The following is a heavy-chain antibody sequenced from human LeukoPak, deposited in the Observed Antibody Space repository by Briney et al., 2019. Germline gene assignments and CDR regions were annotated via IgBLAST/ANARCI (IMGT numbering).Heavy chain of an antibody. CDR1: GFTFSSYA. J-gene: IGHJ4*02. CDR2: ISGSGGNT. V-gene: IGHV3-23*01. CDR3: AKALGIVGASFNY. Sequence: GGSLRLSCAASGFTFSSYAMSWVRQAPGKGLGWVSAISGSGGNTYSADSVKGRFTIPRDNSKNTLYLQMNSLRAEDTAVYYCAKALGIVGASFNYWGQGTLLTVSS. D-gene: IGHD1-26*01.